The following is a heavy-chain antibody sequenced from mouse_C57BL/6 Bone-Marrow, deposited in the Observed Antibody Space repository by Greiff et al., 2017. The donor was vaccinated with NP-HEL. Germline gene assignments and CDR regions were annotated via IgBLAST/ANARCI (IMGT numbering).Heavy chain of an antibody. CDR1: GYTFTSYW. V-gene: IGHV1-52*01. CDR3: ARRGQLRVEGYYFDY. D-gene: IGHD3-2*02. CDR2: IDPSDSET. J-gene: IGHJ2*01. Sequence: QVQLKQPGAELVRPGSSVKLSCKASGYTFTSYWMHWVKQRPIQGLEWIGNIDPSDSETHYNQKFKDKATLTVDKSSSTAYMQLSSLTSEDSAVYYCARRGQLRVEGYYFDYWGQGTTLTVSS.